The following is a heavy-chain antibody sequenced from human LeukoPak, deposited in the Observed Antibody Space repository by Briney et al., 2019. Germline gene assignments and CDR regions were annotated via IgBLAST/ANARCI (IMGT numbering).Heavy chain of an antibody. CDR2: FSGSGGST. Sequence: QPGGSLRLSCTAAGLTFSSYAMSWVRQAPGKGLEWVSPFSGSGGSTYYADSVKARFTISRDNSKNTLYLQMNNLRAEDTAVYYCAKHTGDDYYYALDVWGQGTTVTVSS. CDR3: AKHTGDDYYYALDV. V-gene: IGHV3-23*01. D-gene: IGHD5-12*01. CDR1: GLTFSSYA. J-gene: IGHJ6*02.